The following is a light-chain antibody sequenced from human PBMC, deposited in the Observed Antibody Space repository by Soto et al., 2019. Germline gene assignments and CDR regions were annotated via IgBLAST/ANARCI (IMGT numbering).Light chain of an antibody. V-gene: IGKV1-5*01. CDR3: QQYNSYSWT. CDR1: QSISSW. Sequence: DIQMTQSPSTLSASVGDRVTITCRASQSISSWLAWYQQKPGKAPKLLIYDASSLESGVPSRFSGSGSGTEFTLTISSLQPDDFATYYCQQYNSYSWTFGQGTKAEIE. J-gene: IGKJ1*01. CDR2: DAS.